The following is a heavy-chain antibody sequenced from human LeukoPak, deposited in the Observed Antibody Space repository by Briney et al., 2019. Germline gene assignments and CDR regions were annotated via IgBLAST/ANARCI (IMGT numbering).Heavy chain of an antibody. CDR3: ARDRYYGSGSYDY. Sequence: SETLSLTCTVSGGSISSGGYYWSWIRQHPGKGLEWFGYIYYSGSTYYNPSLKSRVTISVDTSKNQFSLKLSSVTAADTAVYYCARDRYYGSGSYDYWGQGTLVTVSS. CDR1: GGSISSGGYY. CDR2: IYYSGST. D-gene: IGHD3-10*01. V-gene: IGHV4-31*03. J-gene: IGHJ4*02.